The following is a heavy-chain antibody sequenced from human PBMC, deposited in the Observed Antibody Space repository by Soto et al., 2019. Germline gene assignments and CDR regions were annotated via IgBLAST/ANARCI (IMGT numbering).Heavy chain of an antibody. J-gene: IGHJ6*02. CDR3: ARAQYSSRRTYGMDV. CDR1: GGTFISYA. Sequence: GASVNVSCKASGGTFISYAISWLLESPLQGLDWMGGIIPIFGTANYAQKFQGRFTITADESTSTAYMELSSLRSEDTAVYYCARAQYSSRRTYGMDVWGQGTTVTVSS. D-gene: IGHD6-13*01. CDR2: IIPIFGTA. V-gene: IGHV1-69*13.